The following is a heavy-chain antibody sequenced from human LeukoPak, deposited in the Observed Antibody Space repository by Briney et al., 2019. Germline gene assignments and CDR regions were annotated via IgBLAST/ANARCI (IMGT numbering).Heavy chain of an antibody. CDR1: GDSINSYY. V-gene: IGHV4-4*07. CDR3: ARLRCSSTSCYGYFYYYMDV. Sequence: SETLPLTCTVSGDSINSYYWLWIRQPAGKGLEWIGRIYSGGRTNYNPSLKGRVTMSEDTSKNQFSLKLSSVTAADTAVYYCARLRCSSTSCYGYFYYYMDVWGKGTTVTVSS. D-gene: IGHD2-2*01. CDR2: IYSGGRT. J-gene: IGHJ6*03.